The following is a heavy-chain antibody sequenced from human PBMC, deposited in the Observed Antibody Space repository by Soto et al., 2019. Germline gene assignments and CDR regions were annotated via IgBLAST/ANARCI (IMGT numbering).Heavy chain of an antibody. CDR1: GASINSGSYY. CDR3: ARQRNYFGAATYYNTFDY. V-gene: IGHV4-39*01. Sequence: SETLSLTCTVSGASINSGSYYWGWIRQPPGQGLEWIASIYYSGSTFYNPSLQSRVTIFVDASKKQFSLRLSSVTAADTAVYYCARQRNYFGAATYYNTFDYSGQVTPVTVSS. D-gene: IGHD3-10*01. J-gene: IGHJ4*02. CDR2: IYYSGST.